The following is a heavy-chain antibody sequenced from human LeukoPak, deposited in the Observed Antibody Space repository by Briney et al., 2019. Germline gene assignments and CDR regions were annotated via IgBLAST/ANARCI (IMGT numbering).Heavy chain of an antibody. CDR1: GFTFSSYA. J-gene: IGHJ3*02. CDR2: ISGGGTYT. V-gene: IGHV3-23*01. D-gene: IGHD4-17*01. Sequence: GGSLRLSCAASGFTFSSYAMNWVRQAPGRGLEWASGISGGGTYTYNADSVRGRFTISRDNSRNTLYLQMDTLRAEDTAIYYCAKDASTVTTFDAFDIWGQGTMVTVSS. CDR3: AKDASTVTTFDAFDI.